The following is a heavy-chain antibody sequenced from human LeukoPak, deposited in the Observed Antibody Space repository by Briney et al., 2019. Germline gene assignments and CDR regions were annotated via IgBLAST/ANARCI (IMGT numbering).Heavy chain of an antibody. CDR2: IYYSGSS. J-gene: IGHJ4*02. Sequence: SQTLSLTCTVSGGSISSGGYYWSWNRQHPGKGLEWIVHIYYSGSSYFNPSLKSRITISVDTSMNQFSLRLSSVTAADTAVYYCARQRDYGDHFFDYWGQGTLVTVSS. V-gene: IGHV4-31*03. CDR1: GGSISSGGYY. D-gene: IGHD4-17*01. CDR3: ARQRDYGDHFFDY.